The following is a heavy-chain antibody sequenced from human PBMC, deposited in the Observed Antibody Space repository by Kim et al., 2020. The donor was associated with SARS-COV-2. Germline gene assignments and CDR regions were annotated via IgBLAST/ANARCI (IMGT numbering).Heavy chain of an antibody. D-gene: IGHD2-15*01. CDR2: INAGNGNT. V-gene: IGHV1-3*01. Sequence: ASVKVSCKASGYTFTSYAMHWVRQAPGQRLEWMGWINAGNGNTKYSQKFQGRVTITRDTSASTAYMELSILRSEDTAVYYCARGYCSGGSCYEVGWFDPWGQGTLVTVSS. J-gene: IGHJ5*02. CDR3: ARGYCSGGSCYEVGWFDP. CDR1: GYTFTSYA.